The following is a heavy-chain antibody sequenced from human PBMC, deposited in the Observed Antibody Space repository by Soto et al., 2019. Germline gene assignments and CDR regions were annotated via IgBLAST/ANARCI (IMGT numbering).Heavy chain of an antibody. CDR2: IIPILGIA. CDR3: ARETGIAVYAITTPLDY. J-gene: IGHJ4*02. D-gene: IGHD6-19*01. Sequence: SVKVSCKASGGTFSSYTISWVRQAPGQGLEWMGRIIPILGIANYAQKFQGRVTITADKSTSTAYMELSSMRSEDTAVYYCARETGIAVYAITTPLDYWGQGTLVTVSS. CDR1: GGTFSSYT. V-gene: IGHV1-69*04.